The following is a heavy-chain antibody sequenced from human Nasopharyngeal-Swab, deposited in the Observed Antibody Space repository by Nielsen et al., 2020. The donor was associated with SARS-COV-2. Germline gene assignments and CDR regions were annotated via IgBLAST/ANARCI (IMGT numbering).Heavy chain of an antibody. CDR1: GFTFSDYY. Sequence: GALRLSCAASGFTFSDYYMSWIRQAPGKGLEWVSCISSSGSTIYYADSVKGRFTISRDNAKNSLYLQMNSLRAEDTAVYYCARGPDLYYYYGMDVWGQGTTVTVSS. J-gene: IGHJ6*02. CDR2: ISSSGSTI. V-gene: IGHV3-11*01. D-gene: IGHD2-2*01. CDR3: ARGPDLYYYYGMDV.